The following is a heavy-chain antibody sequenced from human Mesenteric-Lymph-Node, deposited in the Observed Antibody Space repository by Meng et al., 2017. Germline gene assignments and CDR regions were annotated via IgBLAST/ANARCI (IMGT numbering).Heavy chain of an antibody. Sequence: GESPKTSWAASGFTFSSYWMSWVRQAPGKGLEWVANIKQDGSEKSYVDSVKGRFTISRDNAKNSLYLQMDSLRDEDTAVYHCARDYWAYFDYWGQGTLVTVSS. D-gene: IGHD2-8*02. J-gene: IGHJ4*02. V-gene: IGHV3-7*01. CDR3: ARDYWAYFDY. CDR2: IKQDGSEK. CDR1: GFTFSSYW.